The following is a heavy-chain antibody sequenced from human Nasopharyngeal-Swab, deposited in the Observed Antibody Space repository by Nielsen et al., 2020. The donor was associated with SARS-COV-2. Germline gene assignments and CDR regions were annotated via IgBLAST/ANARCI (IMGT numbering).Heavy chain of an antibody. CDR2: ISSSGITI. Sequence: LKISCAASGFTFSDYYMSWIRQAPGKGLEWVSYISSSGITIYYADSVKGRFTISRDNAKNSLYLQMNSLRAEDTAVYYCARPQCRGGGDCHYYFDYWGQGTLVTVSS. V-gene: IGHV3-11*01. J-gene: IGHJ4*02. CDR3: ARPQCRGGGDCHYYFDY. CDR1: GFTFSDYY. D-gene: IGHD2-21*02.